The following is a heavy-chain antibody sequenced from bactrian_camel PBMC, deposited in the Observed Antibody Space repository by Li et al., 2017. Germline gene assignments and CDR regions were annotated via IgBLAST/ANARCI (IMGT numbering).Heavy chain of an antibody. CDR1: GFTFSSYD. CDR3: AASGSRYSHGCTDFVY. J-gene: IGHJ6*01. V-gene: IGHV3S40*01. CDR2: VNFGGGST. Sequence: VQLVESGGGLVQPGGSLRLSCAASGFTFSSYDMTWVRQAPGKGLEWVSSVNFGGGSTYYADSVKGRFTASRDNHKNTLYLQMNSLKPEDTAMYYCAASGSRYSHGCTDFVYWGQGTQVTVS. D-gene: IGHD6*01.